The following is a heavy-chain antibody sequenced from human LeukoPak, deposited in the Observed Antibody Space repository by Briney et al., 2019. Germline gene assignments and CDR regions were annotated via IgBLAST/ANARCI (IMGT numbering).Heavy chain of an antibody. D-gene: IGHD2-2*01. CDR1: GGTFSSYA. V-gene: IGHV1-69*04. CDR3: ARVREVPAFNQKDAFDI. CDR2: IIPILGIA. J-gene: IGHJ3*02. Sequence: ASVKVSCKASGGTFSSYAISWVRQAPGQGLEWMGRIIPILGIANYAQKFQGRVTITADESTSTAYMELSSLRSEDTAVYYCARVREVPAFNQKDAFDIWGQGTMVTVSS.